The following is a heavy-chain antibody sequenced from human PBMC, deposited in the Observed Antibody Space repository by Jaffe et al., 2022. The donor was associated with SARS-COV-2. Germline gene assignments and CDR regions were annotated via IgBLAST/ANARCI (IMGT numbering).Heavy chain of an antibody. Sequence: QVQLVQSGAEVKEPGASVKVSCKASGFTFSVYYIHWVRQAPGQGLEWMGRINPNSGATNYAEKFQGRVTMTRDTSISTFYMELSRLRFDDTVVYYCVRSGTAKGTYYFDYWGQGTLVTVSS. CDR2: INPNSGAT. CDR1: GFTFSVYY. J-gene: IGHJ4*02. V-gene: IGHV1-2*05. CDR3: VRSGTAKGTYYFDY. D-gene: IGHD2-21*02.